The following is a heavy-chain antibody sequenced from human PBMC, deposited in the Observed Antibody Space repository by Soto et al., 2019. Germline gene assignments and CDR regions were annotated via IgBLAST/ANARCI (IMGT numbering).Heavy chain of an antibody. CDR1: GFTFDDYA. Sequence: GGSLRLSCAASGFTFDDYAMHWVRQAPGKGLEWVSGISWNSGSIGYADSVKGRFTISRDNAKNSLYLQMNSLRAEDTALYYCATGYYVGPDAFDIWGQGTMVTVS. CDR3: ATGYYVGPDAFDI. V-gene: IGHV3-9*01. J-gene: IGHJ3*02. CDR2: ISWNSGSI. D-gene: IGHD3-16*01.